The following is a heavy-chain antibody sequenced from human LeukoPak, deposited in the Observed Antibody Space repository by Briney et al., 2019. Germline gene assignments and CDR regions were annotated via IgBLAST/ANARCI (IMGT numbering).Heavy chain of an antibody. D-gene: IGHD3-22*01. V-gene: IGHV1-2*06. CDR2: INPNSGGT. J-gene: IGHJ4*02. Sequence: ASVKVSCKASGYTFTGYYMHWVRQAPGQGLEWMGRINPNSGGTNYAQKFQGRVTMTRDTSISTAYMELRSLRSDDTAVYYCARVVLDHYYDSSGYLGTLDYWGQGTLVTVSS. CDR1: GYTFTGYY. CDR3: ARVVLDHYYDSSGYLGTLDY.